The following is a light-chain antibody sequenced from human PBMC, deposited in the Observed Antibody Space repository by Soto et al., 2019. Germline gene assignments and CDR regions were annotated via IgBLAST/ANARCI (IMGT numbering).Light chain of an antibody. CDR3: QVWDSSSDPYV. CDR2: DDS. CDR1: NIGSKS. V-gene: IGLV3-21*02. J-gene: IGLJ1*01. Sequence: SYELTQPPSVSVAPGQTARITCGGNNIGSKSVHWYQQKPCQAPVLVVYDDSDRPSGIPERFSGSNSGNTATLTISRVEAGDEADYYCQVWDSSSDPYVFGTGTKVTVL.